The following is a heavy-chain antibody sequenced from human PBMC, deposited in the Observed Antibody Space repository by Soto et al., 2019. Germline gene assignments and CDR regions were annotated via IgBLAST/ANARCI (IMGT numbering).Heavy chain of an antibody. Sequence: QVQLVESGGGLVKPGGSLRLSCAASGFTFSDYYMSWIRQAPGKGLEWASYISSSSSYTNYADSVKGRFTISRDNAKNSLYLQMNSLRAEDTAVYYCARSSGYYYRSSAFDIWGQGTMVTVSS. CDR2: ISSSSSYT. CDR1: GFTFSDYY. V-gene: IGHV3-11*06. J-gene: IGHJ3*02. CDR3: ARSSGYYYRSSAFDI. D-gene: IGHD3-22*01.